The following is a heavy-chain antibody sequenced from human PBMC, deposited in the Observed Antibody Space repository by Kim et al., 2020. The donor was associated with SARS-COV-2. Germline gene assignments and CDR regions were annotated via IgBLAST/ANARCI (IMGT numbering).Heavy chain of an antibody. V-gene: IGHV4-31*03. Sequence: SETLSLTCTVSGGSISSGGYYWSWIRQHPGKGLEWIGYIYYSGSTYYNPSLKSRVTISVDTSKNQFSLKLSSVTAADTAVYYCARGRITIVGVVTEFDYGGQGTLVTVSS. J-gene: IGHJ4*02. CDR3: ARGRITIVGVVTEFDY. CDR1: GGSISSGGYY. CDR2: IYYSGST. D-gene: IGHD3-3*01.